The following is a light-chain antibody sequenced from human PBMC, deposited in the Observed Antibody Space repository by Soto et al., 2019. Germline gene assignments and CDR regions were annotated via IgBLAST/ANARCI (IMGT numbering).Light chain of an antibody. CDR3: FSYSGDYTFV. J-gene: IGLJ1*01. CDR2: DVT. V-gene: IGLV2-11*01. Sequence: QSALTQPRSVSGSPGQSVTISCTGTSSAVGGYGYVSWFQQHPGKAPKLMIYDVTTRPSGIPDRFSGSKSASTASLTISGLQAEDESDYYCFSYSGDYTFVFGSGTKVTVL. CDR1: SSAVGGYGY.